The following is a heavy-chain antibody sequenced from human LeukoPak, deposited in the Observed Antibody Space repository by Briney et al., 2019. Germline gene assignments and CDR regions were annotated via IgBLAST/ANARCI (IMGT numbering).Heavy chain of an antibody. CDR3: ARDGYQSRWYFDL. CDR1: GDTVSSNSAA. Sequence: SQTLSLTCAISGDTVSSNSAAWSWIRQSPSRRLEWLGRTYYRSRWYNDYAVSVKSRITINPDTSKNQFSLQLNSVTPEDTAVYYCARDGYQSRWYFDLWGRGTLITVSS. V-gene: IGHV6-1*01. J-gene: IGHJ2*01. CDR2: TYYRSRWYN. D-gene: IGHD6-13*01.